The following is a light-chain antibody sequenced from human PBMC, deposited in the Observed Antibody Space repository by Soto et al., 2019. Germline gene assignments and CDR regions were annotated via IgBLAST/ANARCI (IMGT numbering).Light chain of an antibody. V-gene: IGKV1-9*01. Sequence: DIQLTQSPSSLSASLGDRVTITCQAIQDIDNFLNWYQHKPGKAPNLLIYGASTLQSGVASRFSGSGSGTEFTLIISGLQPDDSATYYCQQYTNTNNPWMFGQGTKVDIK. J-gene: IGKJ1*01. CDR3: QQYTNTNNPWM. CDR2: GAS. CDR1: QDIDNF.